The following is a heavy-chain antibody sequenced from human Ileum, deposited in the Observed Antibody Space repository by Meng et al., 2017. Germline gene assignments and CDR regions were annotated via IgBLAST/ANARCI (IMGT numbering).Heavy chain of an antibody. V-gene: IGHV3-11*01. Sequence: GGDMRKTRGSCSLSVAPPGSRFSDYYMGWVRQAPGKGLAWVSYVTRSGDTTYYADSVKGRFTISRDNAKNSLYLQMNSLRAKDTAVYYCARPQYTYGRDPFEHWGQGALVTVSS. D-gene: IGHD2-2*02. J-gene: IGHJ4*02. CDR1: GSRFSDYY. CDR3: ARPQYTYGRDPFEH. CDR2: VTRSGDTT.